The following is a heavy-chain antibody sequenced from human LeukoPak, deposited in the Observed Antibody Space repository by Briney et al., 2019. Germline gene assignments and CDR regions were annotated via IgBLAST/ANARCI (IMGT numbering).Heavy chain of an antibody. CDR1: GAISGYY. Sequence: SETLSLTCIVSGAISGYYGSWIRQPPGKGLEWIGYIYTSGSTNYNPSLESRVTISVDTSKNQFSLDLSSVTAADTAVYYCARQKCTSASCLTKNAFDIWGQGTMVTVSS. CDR2: IYTSGST. CDR3: ARQKCTSASCLTKNAFDI. D-gene: IGHD2-2*01. V-gene: IGHV4-4*09. J-gene: IGHJ3*02.